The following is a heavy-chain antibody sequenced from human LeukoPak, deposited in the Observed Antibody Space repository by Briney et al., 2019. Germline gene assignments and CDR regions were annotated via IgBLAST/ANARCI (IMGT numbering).Heavy chain of an antibody. Sequence: GRSLRLSCAASGFTFSSYAMHWVRQAPGKGLEWVAVISYDGSNKYYADSVKGRFTISRDNSKNTLYLQMNSLRAEDTAVCYCAREGGVAVAGRRGYYFDYWGQGTLVTVSS. CDR1: GFTFSSYA. J-gene: IGHJ4*02. D-gene: IGHD6-19*01. CDR3: AREGGVAVAGRRGYYFDY. V-gene: IGHV3-30-3*01. CDR2: ISYDGSNK.